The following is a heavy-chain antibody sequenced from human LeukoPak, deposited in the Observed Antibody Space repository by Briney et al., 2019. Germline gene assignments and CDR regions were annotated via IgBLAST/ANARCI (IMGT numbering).Heavy chain of an antibody. CDR3: ARMKNSGWTSYYYYGMDV. V-gene: IGHV4-59*01. CDR2: IYYSGST. D-gene: IGHD6-19*01. CDR1: GGSISSYY. Sequence: PSETLSLTCTVSGGSISSYYWSWIRQPPGKGLEWIGYIYYSGSTNYNPSLKSRVTISVDTSKNQFSLKLSSVTAADTAVYYCARMKNSGWTSYYYYGMDVWGQGTTVTVSS. J-gene: IGHJ6*02.